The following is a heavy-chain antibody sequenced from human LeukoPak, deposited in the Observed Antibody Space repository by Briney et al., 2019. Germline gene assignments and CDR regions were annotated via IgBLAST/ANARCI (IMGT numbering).Heavy chain of an antibody. CDR1: RHTLTDYY. CDR2: INPNRGDT. V-gene: IGHV1-2*02. CDR3: ARDRDDSKTERGFDY. J-gene: IGHJ4*01. D-gene: IGHD1-1*01. Sequence: ASVNVSRLTSRHTLTDYYIHWLQQAPGQGLEGMGWINPNRGDTNSAQKFQGRVTMTGDTSISTTSMEQRRVTSDDTAVYNCARDRDDSKTERGFDYSGDRSLVTVSS.